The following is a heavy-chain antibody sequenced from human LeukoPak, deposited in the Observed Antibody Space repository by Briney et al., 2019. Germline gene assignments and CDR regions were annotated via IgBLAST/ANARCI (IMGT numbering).Heavy chain of an antibody. V-gene: IGHV1-2*02. CDR3: ARTLYIGAVPGGFDY. CDR1: GYTFTGYY. D-gene: IGHD6-13*01. CDR2: INPNSGGT. Sequence: GASVKVSCKASGYTFTGYYMHWVRQAPGQGLEWMGWINPNSGGTNYAQKFQGRVTMTRDTSISTAYMELSRLRSDDTALYYCARTLYIGAVPGGFDYWGQGTLITVSS. J-gene: IGHJ4*02.